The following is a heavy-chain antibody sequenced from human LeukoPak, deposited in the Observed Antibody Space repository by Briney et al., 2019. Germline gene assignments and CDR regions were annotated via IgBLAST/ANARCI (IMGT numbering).Heavy chain of an antibody. CDR1: GGSISSYY. V-gene: IGHV4-34*01. J-gene: IGHJ3*02. CDR2: INHSGST. D-gene: IGHD3-22*01. Sequence: PSETLSLTCTVSGGSISSYYWSWIRQPPGKGLEWIGEINHSGSTNYNPSLKSRVTISVDTSKNQFSLKLSSVTAADTAVYYCARGTTMIVVVIRGYAFDIWGQGTMVTVSS. CDR3: ARGTTMIVVVIRGYAFDI.